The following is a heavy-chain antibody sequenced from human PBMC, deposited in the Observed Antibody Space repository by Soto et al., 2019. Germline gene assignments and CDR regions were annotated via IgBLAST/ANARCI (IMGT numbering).Heavy chain of an antibody. CDR2: ASFDGSDT. CDR3: ARCPSGSAFYYYGMDV. V-gene: IGHV3-30-3*01. CDR1: GFIFRSYA. J-gene: IGHJ6*02. D-gene: IGHD6-19*01. Sequence: QVQLVESGGGVVQPGRSLRLSCAVSGFIFRSYAMHWVRQAPGKGLKWVAVASFDGSDTYSSDSVKGRFTISRDNSKNMLYLQMNSLRAEDTAVYYCARCPSGSAFYYYGMDVWGQGTTVTVSS.